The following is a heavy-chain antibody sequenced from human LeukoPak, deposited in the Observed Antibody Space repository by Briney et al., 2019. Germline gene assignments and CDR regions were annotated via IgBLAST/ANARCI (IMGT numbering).Heavy chain of an antibody. CDR1: GLTFDDYA. CDR3: AKATTTTSYMDV. Sequence: GGSLRLSCAASGLTFDDYAMHWVRQAPGKGLEWVSGISWSSGSIGYADSVKGRFTISRDNAKDSLYLQMNSLRAEDMALYYCAKATTTTSYMDVWGKGTTVTVSS. V-gene: IGHV3-9*03. J-gene: IGHJ6*03. CDR2: ISWSSGSI. D-gene: IGHD1-14*01.